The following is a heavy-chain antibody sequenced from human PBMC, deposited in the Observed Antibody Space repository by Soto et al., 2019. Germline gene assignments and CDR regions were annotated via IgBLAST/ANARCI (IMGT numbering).Heavy chain of an antibody. CDR1: GYSFTSYW. Sequence: GESLKISCKGSGYSFTSYWIGWVRQMPGKGLEWMGIIYPGDSDTRYSPSFQGQVTISADKSISTAYLQWSSLKASDTAMYYCARASYDHGSGSLLKPGAVGGGATSATVSS. D-gene: IGHD3-10*01. V-gene: IGHV5-51*01. CDR2: IYPGDSDT. J-gene: IGHJ6*04. CDR3: ARASYDHGSGSLLKPGAV.